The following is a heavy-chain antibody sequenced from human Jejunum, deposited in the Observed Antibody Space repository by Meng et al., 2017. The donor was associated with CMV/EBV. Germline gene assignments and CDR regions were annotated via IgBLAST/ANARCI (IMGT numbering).Heavy chain of an antibody. J-gene: IGHJ4*02. CDR1: GFTLNSYG. V-gene: IGHV3-23*01. D-gene: IGHD6-13*01. CDR3: ARRSDSWSRYDY. CDR2: ISGGGSST. Sequence: SCATSGFTLNSYGMNWVRQAPGKGLEWVSGISGGGSSTYYADSVKGRFTISRDNSKNTLFLQMNSLRAEDTAIYYCARRSDSWSRYDYWGQGTLVTVSS.